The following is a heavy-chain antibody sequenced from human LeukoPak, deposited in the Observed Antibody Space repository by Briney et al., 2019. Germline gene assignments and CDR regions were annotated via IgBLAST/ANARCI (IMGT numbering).Heavy chain of an antibody. CDR3: ARGPDYGDYFDY. CDR1: GFTFSSYA. V-gene: IGHV3-30*04. Sequence: GRSLRLSCAASGFTFSSYAMHWVRQAPGKGLEWEAVISYDGSNKYYADSVKGRFTISRDNSKNTLYLQMNSLRAEDTAVYYCARGPDYGDYFDYWGQGTLVTVSS. J-gene: IGHJ4*02. CDR2: ISYDGSNK. D-gene: IGHD4-17*01.